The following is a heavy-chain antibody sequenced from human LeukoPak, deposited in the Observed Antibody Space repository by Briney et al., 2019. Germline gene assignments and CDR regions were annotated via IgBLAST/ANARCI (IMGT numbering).Heavy chain of an antibody. J-gene: IGHJ4*02. CDR1: GFTFSSCW. V-gene: IGHV3-7*04. Sequence: PGGSLRLSCAASGFTFSSCWMSWVRQAPGKGLDWVANIKEDGSEMYYVDSVKGRFTISRDNAKNSLYLQMNSLRAEDTAVYYCARGAAAAGTALFDYWGQGTLVTVSS. D-gene: IGHD6-13*01. CDR3: ARGAAAAGTALFDY. CDR2: IKEDGSEM.